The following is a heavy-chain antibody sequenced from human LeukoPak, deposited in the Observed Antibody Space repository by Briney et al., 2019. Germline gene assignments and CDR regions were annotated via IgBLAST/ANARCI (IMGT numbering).Heavy chain of an antibody. CDR2: IYYSGST. CDR1: GGSISSYY. V-gene: IGHV4-59*01. Sequence: SETLSLTCTVSGGSISSYYWSWIRQPPGKGLEWIGYIYYSGSTNYNPSLKSRVTISVDTSKNQFSLKLSSVTAADTAVYYCARVGRGRDGHKSGFDYWGQGTLVTVSS. D-gene: IGHD5-24*01. CDR3: ARVGRGRDGHKSGFDY. J-gene: IGHJ4*02.